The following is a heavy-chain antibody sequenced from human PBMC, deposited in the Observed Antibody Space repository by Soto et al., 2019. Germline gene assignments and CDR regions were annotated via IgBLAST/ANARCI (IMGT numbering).Heavy chain of an antibody. CDR3: ARGGVGSTSGWFDP. CDR2: ITAYNGNT. D-gene: IGHD1-26*01. J-gene: IGHJ5*02. V-gene: IGHV1-18*01. CDR1: GYIFTSYG. Sequence: QVQLVQSGAEVKEPGASVTVSCKASGYIFTSYGISWVRQAPGQGLEWMGWITAYNGNTNYAQKFQDRVTMTTDTSTTTASMDLRSLRSDDTAVYYCARGGVGSTSGWFDPWGQGTLVTVSS.